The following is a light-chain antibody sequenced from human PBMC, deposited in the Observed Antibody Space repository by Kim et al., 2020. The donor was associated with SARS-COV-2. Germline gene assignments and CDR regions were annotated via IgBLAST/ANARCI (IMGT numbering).Light chain of an antibody. J-gene: IGKJ1*01. CDR1: QGISNY. V-gene: IGKV1-27*01. Sequence: DIQMTQSPSSLSAAVGDRVTITCRASQGISNYLAWYQQKPGEVPKPLIYAASALQSGVPSRFSGSGSGTDFTLTISSLEPEDVATYYCQKYDGAPWTFGQGTKVEIK. CDR2: AAS. CDR3: QKYDGAPWT.